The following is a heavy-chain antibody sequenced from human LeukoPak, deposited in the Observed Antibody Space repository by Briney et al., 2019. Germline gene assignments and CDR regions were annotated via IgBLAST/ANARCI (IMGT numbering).Heavy chain of an antibody. CDR1: GFTVSSNY. CDR2: IYSGGST. Sequence: GGSLRLSCAASGFTVSSNYMSWVRQAPGKGLEWVSVIYSGGSTYYADSVKGRVTISRDNSKNTLYLQMNSLRAEDTAVYYCARVDCSSTSCPYYYGMDVWGKGTTVTVSS. J-gene: IGHJ6*04. CDR3: ARVDCSSTSCPYYYGMDV. V-gene: IGHV3-53*01. D-gene: IGHD2-2*01.